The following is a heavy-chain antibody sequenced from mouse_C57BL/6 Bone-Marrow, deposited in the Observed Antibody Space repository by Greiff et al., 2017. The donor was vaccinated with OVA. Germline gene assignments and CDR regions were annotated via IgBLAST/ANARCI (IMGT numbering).Heavy chain of an antibody. CDR1: GYTFTSYW. V-gene: IGHV1-59*01. CDR2: IDPSDSYT. J-gene: IGHJ2*01. CDR3: ARGNWGDY. D-gene: IGHD4-1*01. Sequence: QVQLQQPGAELVRPGTSVKLSCKASGYTFTSYWMHWVKQRPGQGLEWIGVIDPSDSYTNYNQKFKGKATLTVDTSSSTAYMQLSSLTSEDSAVYYCARGNWGDYWGQGTTLTVSA.